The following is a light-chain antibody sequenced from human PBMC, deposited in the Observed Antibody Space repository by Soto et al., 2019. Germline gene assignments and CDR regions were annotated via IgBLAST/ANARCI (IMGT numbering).Light chain of an antibody. CDR1: QSVSSN. CDR3: QQYNNWPRT. CDR2: GAS. J-gene: IGKJ1*01. Sequence: EILFTQSPGILSLSPGERATLSCRASQSVSSNLAWYQQKPGKAPRLLIYGASTRDTGIPARFSGSGSGTEFTLSISRLQSEDFAVDYCQQYNNWPRTFGQGTKVDIK. V-gene: IGKV3-15*01.